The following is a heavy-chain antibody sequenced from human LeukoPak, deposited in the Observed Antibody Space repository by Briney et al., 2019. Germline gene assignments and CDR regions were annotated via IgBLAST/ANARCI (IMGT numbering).Heavy chain of an antibody. J-gene: IGHJ4*02. V-gene: IGHV3-64*01. CDR2: ISNDAVRT. Sequence: PGGSLRLSCAASGFTFSSYAMHWVRQAPGKGLEYVSAISNDAVRTYYATSVKGRFTISRDNSKNTLFLQMGSLRDEDMAVYYCGRDLLGGGLDYWGQGTLVTVPS. CDR1: GFTFSSYA. D-gene: IGHD3-16*01. CDR3: GRDLLGGGLDY.